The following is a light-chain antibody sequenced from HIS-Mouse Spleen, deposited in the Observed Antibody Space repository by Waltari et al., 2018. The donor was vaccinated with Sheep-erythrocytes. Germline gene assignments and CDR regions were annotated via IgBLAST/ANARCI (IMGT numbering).Light chain of an antibody. CDR3: QAWDSSTEV. CDR2: QDS. V-gene: IGLV3-1*01. Sequence: SYELTQPPSVSVSPGQTASITCSGDKLVDKYACWYQQKPGQSPVLVIYQDSKRPSGIPARFSGSNSGNTATLTISGTQAMDEADYYCQAWDSSTEVFGGGTKLTVL. J-gene: IGLJ2*01. CDR1: KLVDKY.